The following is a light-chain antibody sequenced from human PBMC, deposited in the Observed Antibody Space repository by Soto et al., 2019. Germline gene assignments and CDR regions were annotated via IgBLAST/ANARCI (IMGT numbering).Light chain of an antibody. CDR2: GNS. V-gene: IGLV1-40*01. CDR3: QSYDSSLSAYV. J-gene: IGLJ1*01. Sequence: QSVLAQPPSVSGAPGQKVTISCTGSSSNIGAGYDLHWYQQLPGTAPKLLLYGNSNRPSGAPDRFSGSKSGTSASLAITGLQAEDEADYYCQSYDSSLSAYVFGTGTRSPS. CDR1: SSNIGAGYD.